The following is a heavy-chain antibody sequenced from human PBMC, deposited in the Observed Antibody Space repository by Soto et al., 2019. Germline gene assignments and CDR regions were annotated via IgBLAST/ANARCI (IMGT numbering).Heavy chain of an antibody. J-gene: IGHJ4*02. CDR1: GFTFSSYG. CDR2: ISYDGGYK. D-gene: IGHD4-17*01. Sequence: QPGGSLRLSCAASGFTFSSYGMHWVRQAPGKGLEWVAVISYDGGYKFYADSVKGRFTISRDNSKNTLYLQMNSLRAEDTAVFYCAKDAGYGDPGVYWGQGTLVTVSS. CDR3: AKDAGYGDPGVY. V-gene: IGHV3-30*18.